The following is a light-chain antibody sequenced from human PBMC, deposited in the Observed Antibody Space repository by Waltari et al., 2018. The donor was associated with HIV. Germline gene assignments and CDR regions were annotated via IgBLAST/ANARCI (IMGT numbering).Light chain of an antibody. J-gene: IGKJ2*01. CDR1: QSVDKN. CDR2: DAS. V-gene: IGKV3-15*01. CDR3: QQYHDWPRYT. Sequence: TQSPVTLSVSPGERVTFSCRVSQSVDKNVAWYQQRPGQPPKVVIYDASTRATGLPVRFTGSGSGTNFTLTISSLKSDDLATYFCQQYHDWPRYTFGLGTKLDIK.